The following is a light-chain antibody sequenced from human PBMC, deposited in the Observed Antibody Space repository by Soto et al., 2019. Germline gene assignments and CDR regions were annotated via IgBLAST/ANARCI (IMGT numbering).Light chain of an antibody. CDR3: QVWDSSSDHYV. CDR2: YDS. Sequence: SYELTQPPSVSVAPGKTARITCGGNNIGSKSVHWYQQKPGQAPVLVIYYDSDRPSGIPERFSGSNSGNTATLTISRVETGNEADYYCQVWDSSSDHYVFGTGTKVP. V-gene: IGLV3-21*04. J-gene: IGLJ1*01. CDR1: NIGSKS.